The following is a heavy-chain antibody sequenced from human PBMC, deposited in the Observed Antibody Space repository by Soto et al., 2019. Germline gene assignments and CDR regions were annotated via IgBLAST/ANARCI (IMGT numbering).Heavy chain of an antibody. CDR1: GFTFTSSA. V-gene: IGHV1-58*01. D-gene: IGHD3-3*01. CDR3: AAGTLVEWLSVRYGMDV. Sequence: GAAVKVSCKASGFTFTSSAVQWVRQARGQRLEWIGWIVVGSGNTNYAQKFQERVTITRDMSTSTAYMELSSLRSEDTAVCYCAAGTLVEWLSVRYGMDVWGQGTTVTVSS. J-gene: IGHJ6*02. CDR2: IVVGSGNT.